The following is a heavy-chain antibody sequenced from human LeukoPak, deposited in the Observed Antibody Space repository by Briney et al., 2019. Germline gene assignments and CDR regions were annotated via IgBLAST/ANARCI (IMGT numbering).Heavy chain of an antibody. D-gene: IGHD4-23*01. CDR1: GGTFSSYE. V-gene: IGHV1-69*13. CDR2: IIPIFGTA. CDR3: ARDARAYGGTFDY. Sequence: ASVKVSCKASGGTFSSYEISWVRQAPGQGLEWMGGIIPIFGTANYAQKFQGRVTITADESTSTAYMELSSLRSEDTAVYYCARDARAYGGTFDYWGQGTLVTVSS. J-gene: IGHJ4*02.